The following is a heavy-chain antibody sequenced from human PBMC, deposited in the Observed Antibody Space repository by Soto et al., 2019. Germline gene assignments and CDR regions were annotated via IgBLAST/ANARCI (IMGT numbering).Heavy chain of an antibody. J-gene: IGHJ4*02. D-gene: IGHD3-22*01. Sequence: PSETLSLTCTVSGGSISSGDYYWSWIRQPPGKGLEWIGYIYYSGSTYYNPSLKSRVTISVDTSKNQFSLKLSSVTAADTAVYYCARASETYYYDSSGSTLDYWGQGTLVTVSS. V-gene: IGHV4-30-4*01. CDR3: ARASETYYYDSSGSTLDY. CDR1: GGSISSGDYY. CDR2: IYYSGST.